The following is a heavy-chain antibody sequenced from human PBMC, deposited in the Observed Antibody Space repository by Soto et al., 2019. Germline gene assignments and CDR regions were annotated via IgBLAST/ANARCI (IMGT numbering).Heavy chain of an antibody. D-gene: IGHD6-13*01. Sequence: EVQLVESGGGLVKPGGSLRLSCAASGFTFSTYHMAWVRQAPGKGLEWVSSISNGSDFIYYADSVKGRFTISRDNAKSSLYLEMNSLRAEDTAVYYCARRLQLDGPDYWGQGTLVTVSS. CDR3: ARRLQLDGPDY. CDR1: GFTFSTYH. J-gene: IGHJ4*02. CDR2: ISNGSDFI. V-gene: IGHV3-21*01.